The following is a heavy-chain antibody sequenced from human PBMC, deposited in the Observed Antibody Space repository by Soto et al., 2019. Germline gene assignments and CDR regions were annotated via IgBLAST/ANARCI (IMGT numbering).Heavy chain of an antibody. CDR1: GYTFTSYA. J-gene: IGHJ5*02. CDR3: ARDLGGRYSNWFDP. CDR2: INAGNGNT. V-gene: IGHV1-3*01. Sequence: ASVKVSCTACGYTFTSYAMHWVRQAPGQRLEWMGWINAGNGNTKYSQKFQGRVTITRDTSASTAYMELSSLRSEDTAVYYCARDLGGRYSNWFDPWGQGTLVTVSS. D-gene: IGHD6-19*01.